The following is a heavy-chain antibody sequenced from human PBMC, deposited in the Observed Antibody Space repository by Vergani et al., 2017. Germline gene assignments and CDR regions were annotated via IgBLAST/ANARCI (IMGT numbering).Heavy chain of an antibody. CDR2: IYHSGST. Sequence: VQLQESGPGLVKPSEILSLTCAVSGYSISSNYYWGWTRQPPGKGLEWIGTIYHSGSTYYNPSLKSRVTISAETSKNQFSLTLSSVTAADTAVYFCASSYCSSTSCYAEFFHHWGQGTLVTVSS. CDR1: GYSISSNYY. J-gene: IGHJ1*01. CDR3: ASSYCSSTSCYAEFFHH. D-gene: IGHD2-2*01. V-gene: IGHV4-38-2*01.